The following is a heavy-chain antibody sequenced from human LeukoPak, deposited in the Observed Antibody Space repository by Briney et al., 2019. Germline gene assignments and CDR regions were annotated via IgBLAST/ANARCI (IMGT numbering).Heavy chain of an antibody. CDR2: IWYDGSNK. CDR3: ARDALGYSYGDY. D-gene: IGHD5-18*01. CDR1: GFTFSSYG. Sequence: GGSLRLSCAASGFTFSSYGMHRVRQAPGKGLEWVAVIWYDGSNKYYADSVKGRFTISRDNSKNTLYLQMNSLRAEDTAVYYCARDALGYSYGDYWGQGTLVTVSS. V-gene: IGHV3-33*01. J-gene: IGHJ4*02.